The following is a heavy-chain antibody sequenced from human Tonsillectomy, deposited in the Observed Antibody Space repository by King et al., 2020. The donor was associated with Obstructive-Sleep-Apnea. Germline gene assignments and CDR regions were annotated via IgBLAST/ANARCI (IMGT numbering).Heavy chain of an antibody. D-gene: IGHD3-10*01. J-gene: IGHJ5*02. CDR3: ARGIIWFGELRWFDP. Sequence: QLQESGPGLVKPSQTLSLTCTVSGGSISSGDYYWSWIRQPPGKGLEWIGYIYASGSTYYNPYLKSRVTISLDTSKNQFSLKLSSVTAADTAVYYCARGIIWFGELRWFDPWGQGTLVTVSS. CDR1: GGSISSGDYY. V-gene: IGHV4-30-4*01. CDR2: IYASGST.